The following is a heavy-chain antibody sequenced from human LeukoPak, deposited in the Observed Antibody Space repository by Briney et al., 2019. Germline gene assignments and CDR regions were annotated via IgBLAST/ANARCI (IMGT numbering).Heavy chain of an antibody. CDR1: GGSITGHY. V-gene: IGHV4-59*11. CDR3: ARLHALGAEEFDP. D-gene: IGHD3-16*01. CDR2: IHYTGST. Sequence: SETLSLTCAVSGGSITGHYWSWIRQPPGKGLEWIGYIHYTGSTNYNPSLNSRITMSVDTPNNQFSLRLTSVTATDTAVYYCARLHALGAEEFDPWGQGALVTVSS. J-gene: IGHJ5*02.